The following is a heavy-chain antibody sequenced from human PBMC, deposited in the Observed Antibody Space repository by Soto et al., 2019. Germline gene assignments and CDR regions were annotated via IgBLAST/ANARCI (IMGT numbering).Heavy chain of an antibody. V-gene: IGHV3-11*06. CDR1: GFTFSYYY. CDR3: AREFTIFGVVITHYYGMDV. D-gene: IGHD3-3*01. Sequence: GGSLRLSCAASGFTFSYYYMSWIRQAPGKGLEWVSYISSSSSYTNYADSVKGRFTISRDNAKNSLYLQMDSLRAEDTAVYYCAREFTIFGVVITHYYGMDVWGQGTTVTVSS. J-gene: IGHJ6*02. CDR2: ISSSSSYT.